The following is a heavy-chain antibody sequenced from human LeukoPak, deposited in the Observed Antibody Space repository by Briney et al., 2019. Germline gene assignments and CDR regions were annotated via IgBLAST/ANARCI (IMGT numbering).Heavy chain of an antibody. V-gene: IGHV4-39*07. J-gene: IGHJ3*02. CDR2: IYYSGST. Sequence: PSETLSLTCTVSGGSISSSSYYWGWIRQPPGKGLEWIGSIYYSGSTYYNPSLKSRVTISVDTSKNQFSLKLSSVTAADTAVYYCARSIDYGDYVFYGDAFDIWGQGTMVTVYS. D-gene: IGHD4-17*01. CDR1: GGSISSSSYY. CDR3: ARSIDYGDYVFYGDAFDI.